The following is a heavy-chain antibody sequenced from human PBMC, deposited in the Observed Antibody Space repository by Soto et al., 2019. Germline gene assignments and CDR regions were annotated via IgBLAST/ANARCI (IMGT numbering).Heavy chain of an antibody. CDR2: IYTGGST. J-gene: IGHJ4*03. CDR1: GGSVSSYY. V-gene: IGHV4-4*07. Sequence: SETLSLTCTVSGGSVSSYYWNWIRQPAGKGMEWIGRIYTGGSTNYNPSLKSRVTLSGDTSKNQFSLGLTSVTAADTAVYYCARASVGPPGGGSWTMPFDFWGHGTLVTVSS. CDR3: ARASVGPPGGGSWTMPFDF. D-gene: IGHD2-15*01.